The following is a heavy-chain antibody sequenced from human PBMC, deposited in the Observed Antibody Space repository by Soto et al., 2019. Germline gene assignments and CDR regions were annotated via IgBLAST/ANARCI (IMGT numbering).Heavy chain of an antibody. D-gene: IGHD3-10*01. V-gene: IGHV4-34*01. CDR1: GGSFSGYY. CDR3: ARGRQSYYYGSGTPNFDY. J-gene: IGHJ4*02. Sequence: PSETLSLTCAVYGGSFSGYYWSWIRQPPGKGLEWIGEINHSGSTNYNPSLKSRVTISVDTSKNQFSLKLSSVTAADTAVYYCARGRQSYYYGSGTPNFDYWGQGTLVTVSS. CDR2: INHSGST.